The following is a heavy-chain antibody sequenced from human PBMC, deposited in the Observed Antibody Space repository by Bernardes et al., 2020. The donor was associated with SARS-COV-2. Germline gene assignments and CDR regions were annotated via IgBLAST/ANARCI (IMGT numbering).Heavy chain of an antibody. CDR1: GASVSSSSYF. CDR3: AKVESLRFGELAFLGY. CDR2: IYSGGIT. V-gene: IGHV4-39*07. D-gene: IGHD3-10*01. Sequence: SATLSLTCTVSGASVSSSSYFWGWIRQPPGTGLEWIGSIYSGGITYSNPSLKSRATISVDNSKNTLYRQMNGLRAEDTAVYYGAKVESLRFGELAFLGYWGQGTLVTVSS. J-gene: IGHJ4*02.